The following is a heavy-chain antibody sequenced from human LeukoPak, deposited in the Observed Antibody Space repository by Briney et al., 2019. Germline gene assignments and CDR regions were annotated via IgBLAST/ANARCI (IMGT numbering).Heavy chain of an antibody. CDR1: GSSISSSSYY. V-gene: IGHV4-39*01. CDR3: ATIYYYDSSGYYYDY. Sequence: SETLSLTCTVSGSSISSSSYYWGWIRQPPGKGLEWIGSMSYKYSGSTYYNPSLKSRVTISVDTSKNQFSLRLSSVTAADTAVYYCATIYYYDSSGYYYDYWGQGTLVTVSS. D-gene: IGHD3-22*01. J-gene: IGHJ4*02. CDR2: MSYKYSGST.